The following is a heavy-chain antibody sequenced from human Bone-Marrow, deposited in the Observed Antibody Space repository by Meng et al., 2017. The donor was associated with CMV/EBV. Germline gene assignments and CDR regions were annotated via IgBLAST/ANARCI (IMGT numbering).Heavy chain of an antibody. J-gene: IGHJ4*02. D-gene: IGHD6-6*01. CDR1: GFTFNNYA. Sequence: GSLRLSCTASGFTFNNYAMSWVRQPPGKGLEWIGEINHSGSTNYNPSLKSRVTISVDTSKNQFSLKLSSVTAADTAVYYCARGGPKKYSSSSWGGTDYWGQGTLVTVSS. CDR3: ARGGPKKYSSSSWGGTDY. CDR2: INHSGST. V-gene: IGHV4-34*01.